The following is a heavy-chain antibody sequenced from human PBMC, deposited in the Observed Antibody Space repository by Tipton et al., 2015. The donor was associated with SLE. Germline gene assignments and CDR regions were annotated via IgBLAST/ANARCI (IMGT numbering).Heavy chain of an antibody. CDR3: TRGTGQLWLPPYYYYGMGV. D-gene: IGHD5-18*01. V-gene: IGHV3-49*04. Sequence: SLRLSCTASGFTFGDYAMSWVRQAPGKGLEWVGFIRSKAYGGTTEYAASVKGRFTISRDDSKSIAYLQMNSLKTEDTAVYYCTRGTGQLWLPPYYYYGMGVWGQGTTVTVSS. J-gene: IGHJ6*02. CDR2: IRSKAYGGTT. CDR1: GFTFGDYA.